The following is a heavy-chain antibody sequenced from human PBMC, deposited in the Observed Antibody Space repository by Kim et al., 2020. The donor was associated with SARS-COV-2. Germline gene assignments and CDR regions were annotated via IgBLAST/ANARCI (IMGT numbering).Heavy chain of an antibody. V-gene: IGHV4-34*01. J-gene: IGHJ6*02. CDR2: INHSGST. CDR3: ARAYYGSGSYAANYYYYGMDV. CDR1: GGSFSGYY. D-gene: IGHD3-10*01. Sequence: SETLSLTCAVYGGSFSGYYWSWIRQPPGKGLEWIGEINHSGSTNYNPSLKSRVTISVDTSKNQFSLKLSSVTAADTAVYYCARAYYGSGSYAANYYYYGMDVWGQGTTVTVSS.